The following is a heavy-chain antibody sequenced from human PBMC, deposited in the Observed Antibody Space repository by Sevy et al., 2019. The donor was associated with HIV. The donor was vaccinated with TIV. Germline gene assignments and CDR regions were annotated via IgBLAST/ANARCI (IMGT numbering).Heavy chain of an antibody. CDR3: TRDASHWNRVDY. Sequence: GGSLRLSCAASGFTFSSYWMHWVRQAPGNGLVWISRINNDGSGPSYADSVKGRFTISRDNAKNTVYLQINSLRAEDTAVYYCTRDASHWNRVDYWGQGTLVTVSS. CDR2: INNDGSGP. V-gene: IGHV3-74*01. CDR1: GFTFSSYW. J-gene: IGHJ4*02. D-gene: IGHD1-1*01.